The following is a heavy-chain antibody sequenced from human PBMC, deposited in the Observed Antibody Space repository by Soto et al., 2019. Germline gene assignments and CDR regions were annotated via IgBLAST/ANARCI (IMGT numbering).Heavy chain of an antibody. V-gene: IGHV4-39*07. J-gene: IGHJ4*02. CDR1: GGSISSSSYY. CDR3: ASDYYYGSGSYYNALGY. CDR2: IYYSGST. Sequence: SETLSLTCTVSGGSISSSSYYLGWIRQPPGKGLEWIGSIYYSGSTYYNPSLKSRVTISVDTSKNQFSLKLSSVTAADTAVYYCASDYYYGSGSYYNALGYWGQGTLVTVSS. D-gene: IGHD3-10*01.